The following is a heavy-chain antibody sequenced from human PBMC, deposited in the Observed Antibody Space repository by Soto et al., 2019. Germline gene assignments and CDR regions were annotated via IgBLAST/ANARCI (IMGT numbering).Heavy chain of an antibody. CDR2: ISYDGSNK. Sequence: QVQLVESGGGVVQPGRSLRLSCAASGFTFSSYAMHWVRQAPGQGLEWVAVISYDGSNKYYADSVKGRFTISRDNSKNALYLQMNSLRAEDTAVDYCARSYYYGSGSYFTQIYYYYYGMDVWGQGTTVTVSS. CDR1: GFTFSSYA. D-gene: IGHD3-10*01. CDR3: ARSYYYGSGSYFTQIYYYYYGMDV. V-gene: IGHV3-30-3*01. J-gene: IGHJ6*02.